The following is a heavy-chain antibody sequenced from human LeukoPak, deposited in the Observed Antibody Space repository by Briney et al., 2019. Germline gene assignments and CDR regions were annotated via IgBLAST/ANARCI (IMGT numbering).Heavy chain of an antibody. V-gene: IGHV3-48*01. J-gene: IGHJ5*02. CDR1: GFTFSNYG. CDR2: IRSNDGTT. Sequence: GGSLRLSSEASGFTFSNYGMNWVRQAPGKGLEWVSYIRSNDGTTHYADSVKGRFTISRDNAKNSLSLQMTSLRADDTAVYYCVRGQTSLDNWFDPWGQGTLVIVSS. CDR3: VRGQTSLDNWFDP.